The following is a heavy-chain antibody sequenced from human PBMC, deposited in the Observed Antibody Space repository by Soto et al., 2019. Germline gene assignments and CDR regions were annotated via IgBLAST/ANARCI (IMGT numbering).Heavy chain of an antibody. J-gene: IGHJ6*03. D-gene: IGHD1-26*01. V-gene: IGHV3-20*04. CDR3: ARGGATARSYFYMDV. CDR2: VNWNGGTT. CDR1: GFTFDDYG. Sequence: VRLVESGGGAVRPGGSLRLSCEASGFTFDDYGMTWVRQAPGKGLEWVSGVNWNGGTTGYADSVKGRFTISRDNAKNQLFLQMNSLRADVTAFYYCARGGATARSYFYMDVWANGTTVTV.